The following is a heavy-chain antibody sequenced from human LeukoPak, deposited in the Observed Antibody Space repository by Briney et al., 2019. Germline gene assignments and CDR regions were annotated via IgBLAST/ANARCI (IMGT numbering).Heavy chain of an antibody. CDR2: IRYDGSNK. CDR1: GFTFSSYG. Sequence: SGGSLRLSCAASGFTFSSYGMHWVRQAPGKGLEWVAFIRYDGSNKYYADSVKGRFTISRDNSKNTLYLQMNSLRAEDTAVYYCAKIYSSSSQYFQHWGQGTLVTVSS. V-gene: IGHV3-30*02. J-gene: IGHJ1*01. CDR3: AKIYSSSSQYFQH. D-gene: IGHD6-6*01.